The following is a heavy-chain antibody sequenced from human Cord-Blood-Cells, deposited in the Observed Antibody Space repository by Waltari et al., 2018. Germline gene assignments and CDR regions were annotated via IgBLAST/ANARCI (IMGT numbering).Heavy chain of an antibody. CDR1: GGSISSSSYY. J-gene: IGHJ4*02. V-gene: IGHV4-39*01. CDR2: IYYSGST. Sequence: QLQLQESGPGLVKPSETLSLTCTVSGGSISSSSYYWGWIRQPPGKGLEWIGSIYYSGSTYYNPSLKSRVTISVDTSKNQFSLKLSSVTAADTAVYYCARQKGFGVVPAAIYNYWGQGTLVTVSS. D-gene: IGHD2-2*02. CDR3: ARQKGFGVVPAAIYNY.